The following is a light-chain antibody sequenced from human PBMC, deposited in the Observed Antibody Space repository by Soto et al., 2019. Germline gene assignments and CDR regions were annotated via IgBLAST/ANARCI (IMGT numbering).Light chain of an antibody. CDR1: QGIGND. CDR2: LTS. CDR3: QKYDTVPAT. J-gene: IGKJ5*01. Sequence: DIQMTQSPSSLSASVGDRVTITCRASQGIGNDLAWYQQKPGTVPKLLIYLTSALQSGVSSRFSGSGSGTDFTLTINSLQPEDVAIYYCQKYDTVPATFGQGTRLEI. V-gene: IGKV1-27*01.